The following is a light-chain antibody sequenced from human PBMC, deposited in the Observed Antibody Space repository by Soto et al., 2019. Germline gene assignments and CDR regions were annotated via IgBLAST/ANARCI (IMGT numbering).Light chain of an antibody. CDR2: WAS. CDR1: QSVLYSSNNKNY. Sequence: DSLLTQSPDALAVSLGERATINCKSSQSVLYSSNNKNYLAWYQQKPGQPPKLLIYWASTRESGVPDRFSGSGSGTDFTLTISSLQAEDVAVYYCQQYYSTPRTFGQGTKVDIK. CDR3: QQYYSTPRT. J-gene: IGKJ1*01. V-gene: IGKV4-1*01.